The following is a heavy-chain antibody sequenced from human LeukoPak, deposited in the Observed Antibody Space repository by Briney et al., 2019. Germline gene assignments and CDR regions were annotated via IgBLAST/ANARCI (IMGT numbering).Heavy chain of an antibody. CDR1: GYTFTSYD. CDR3: ARDRVMYRSGPNAFDI. Sequence: ASMKVSCKASGYTFTSYDINWVRQATGQGLEWMGWINPNSGGTNYAQKFQGRVTMTRDTSISTAYMELSRLRSDDTAVYYCARDRVMYRSGPNAFDIWGQGTMVTVFS. CDR2: INPNSGGT. J-gene: IGHJ3*02. V-gene: IGHV1-2*02. D-gene: IGHD6-19*01.